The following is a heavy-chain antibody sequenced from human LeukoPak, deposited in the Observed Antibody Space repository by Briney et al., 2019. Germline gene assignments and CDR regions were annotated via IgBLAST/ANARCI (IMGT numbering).Heavy chain of an antibody. CDR1: GYTLTELS. Sequence: GASVKVSCKVSGYTLTELSMHWVRQAPGKGLEWMGGFEPEDGETIYAQKFQGRVTMTEDTSTDTAYMELSSLRSEDTAVYYCATDLPSGQTTVTTMDYGMDVWGKGTTVTVSS. CDR3: ATDLPSGQTTVTTMDYGMDV. CDR2: FEPEDGET. V-gene: IGHV1-24*01. J-gene: IGHJ6*04. D-gene: IGHD4-17*01.